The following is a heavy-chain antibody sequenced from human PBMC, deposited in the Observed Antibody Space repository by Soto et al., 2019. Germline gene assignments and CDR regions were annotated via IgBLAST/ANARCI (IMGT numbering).Heavy chain of an antibody. CDR1: GYTFTSYA. CDR3: ARDPSGYYGMDV. Sequence: QVQLVQSGAEVKKPGASVKVSCKASGYTFTSYAMHWVRQAPGQRLEWMGWINAGNGNTKYSQKFQGRVTITRDTSASTAYMELSSLRSEATAVYYCARDPSGYYGMDVWGQGTTVTVSS. D-gene: IGHD3-10*01. CDR2: INAGNGNT. J-gene: IGHJ6*02. V-gene: IGHV1-3*01.